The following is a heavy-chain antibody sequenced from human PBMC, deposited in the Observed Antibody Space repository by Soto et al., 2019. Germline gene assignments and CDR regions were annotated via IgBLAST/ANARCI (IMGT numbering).Heavy chain of an antibody. CDR3: ARSDYGDYGAFDI. V-gene: IGHV1-2*04. CDR1: GYTFTGYY. Sequence: QVQLVQSGAEVKKPGASVKVSCKASGYTFTGYYMHWVRQAPGQGLEWMGWINPNSGGTNYAQKFQGWVTMIRDTSISTAYMELSRLRSDDTAVYYCARSDYGDYGAFDIWGQGTMVTVSS. CDR2: INPNSGGT. J-gene: IGHJ3*02. D-gene: IGHD4-17*01.